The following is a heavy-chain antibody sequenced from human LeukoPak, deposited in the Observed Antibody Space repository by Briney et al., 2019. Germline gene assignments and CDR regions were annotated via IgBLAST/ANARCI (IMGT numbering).Heavy chain of an antibody. CDR1: GGSFSSGTSY. CDR2: IYYTGTT. Sequence: SETLSLTCSVSGGSFSSGTSYWAWIRQPPGEGLEWIGYIYYTGTTIYNPSLKSRVTTSIDTSKNQFSLRLSSVTAADTAVYYCARGFYYFDYWGQGTLVTVSS. V-gene: IGHV4-61*01. J-gene: IGHJ4*02. CDR3: ARGFYYFDY.